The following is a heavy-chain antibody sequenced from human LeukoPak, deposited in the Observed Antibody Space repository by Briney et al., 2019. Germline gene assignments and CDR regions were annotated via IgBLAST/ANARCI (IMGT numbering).Heavy chain of an antibody. V-gene: IGHV3-9*01. CDR1: GFTFDDYA. CDR3: AKDGGDVYSYMDV. J-gene: IGHJ6*03. D-gene: IGHD2-21*01. CDR2: ISWNSGSI. Sequence: PGGSLRLSCAATGFTFDDYAMHWVRQAPGKGLEWVSGISWNSGSIGYADSVKGRFTISRDNAKNSLYLQMNSLRAEDTALYYCAKDGGDVYSYMDVWGKGTTVTISS.